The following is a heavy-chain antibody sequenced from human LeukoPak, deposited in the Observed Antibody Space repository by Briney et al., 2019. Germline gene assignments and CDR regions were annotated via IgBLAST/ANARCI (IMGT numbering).Heavy chain of an antibody. CDR2: ISDDGSNK. CDR1: GFTVSSNY. D-gene: IGHD4-11*01. Sequence: GGSLRLSCAASGFTVSSNYMSWVRQAPGKGLEWVAVISDDGSNKYYVDSVKGRFTISRDNSKNTLYLQMNSLRDEDTAVFYCAKDRIYSNYGYHMDVWGKGTTVTVSS. CDR3: AKDRIYSNYGYHMDV. V-gene: IGHV3-30*18. J-gene: IGHJ6*03.